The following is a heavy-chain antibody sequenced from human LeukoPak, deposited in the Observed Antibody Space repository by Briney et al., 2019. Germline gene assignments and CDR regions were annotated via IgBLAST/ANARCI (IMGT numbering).Heavy chain of an antibody. Sequence: ASVKVSCKASGYTFTGYYMHWVRQAPGQGLEWMGWINPNSGGTNYAQKFQGRVTMTRDTSISTAYMELSRLRSDDTAVYYCARGSSYCSGGSCYSAPEYFQHWGQGTLVTVSS. CDR1: GYTFTGYY. CDR2: INPNSGGT. CDR3: ARGSSYCSGGSCYSAPEYFQH. V-gene: IGHV1-2*02. D-gene: IGHD2-15*01. J-gene: IGHJ1*01.